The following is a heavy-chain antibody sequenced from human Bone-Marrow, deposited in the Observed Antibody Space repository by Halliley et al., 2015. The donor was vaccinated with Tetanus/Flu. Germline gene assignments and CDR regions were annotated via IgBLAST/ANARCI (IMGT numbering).Heavy chain of an antibody. D-gene: IGHD6-13*01. CDR3: ARTKAAAGQGLYYALEV. J-gene: IGHJ6*02. V-gene: IGHV4-59*01. CDR2: IYYSGTT. Sequence: IYYSGTTYYNPSLRSRVSMSVDTSKSQFTLEVKSVTAADTAVYFCARTKAAAGQGLYYALEVWGQGTTVTVSS.